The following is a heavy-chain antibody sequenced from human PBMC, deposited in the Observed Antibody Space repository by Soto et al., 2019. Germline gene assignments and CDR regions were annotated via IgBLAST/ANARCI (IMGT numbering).Heavy chain of an antibody. CDR1: GYSFTSYY. Sequence: ASVKVSCKAPGYSFTSYYMHWVRQAPGQGLEWMGIINPSGGSTSYAQKFQGRVTMTRDTSTSTVYMEPSSLRSEDTAVYYCARGGYYYDSSGYKAFDYWGQGTTVTVSS. CDR2: INPSGGST. D-gene: IGHD3-22*01. CDR3: ARGGYYYDSSGYKAFDY. J-gene: IGHJ4*03. V-gene: IGHV1-46*03.